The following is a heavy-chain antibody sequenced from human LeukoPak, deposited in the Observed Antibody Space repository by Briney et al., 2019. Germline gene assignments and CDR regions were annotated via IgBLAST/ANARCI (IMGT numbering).Heavy chain of an antibody. CDR1: GFNFGNAE. Sequence: GRSLRLSCAASGFNFGNAEMNWVRQAPGKGLEWIAYISNGGITTHYADAVKGRFTISRDNAENSLSLQMNSLRVEDTALYYCASHDSVDSFDYWGQGPWSPSPQ. D-gene: IGHD4-17*01. CDR3: ASHDSVDSFDY. V-gene: IGHV3-48*03. CDR2: ISNGGITT. J-gene: IGHJ4*02.